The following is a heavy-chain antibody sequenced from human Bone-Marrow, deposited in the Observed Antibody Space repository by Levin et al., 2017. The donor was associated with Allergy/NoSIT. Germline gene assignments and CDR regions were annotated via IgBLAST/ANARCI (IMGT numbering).Heavy chain of an antibody. CDR1: GGAFSSYA. Sequence: SVKVSCKASGGAFSSYAFSWVRQAPGQGLEWMGGFVPFFGTAHYAQKFQGRLTITVDESTSTGYMELSSLTSDDTAVYYCARDSVDEGDSLIHMDVWGQGTTVTVSS. CDR2: FVPFFGTA. D-gene: IGHD4-17*01. V-gene: IGHV1-69*13. J-gene: IGHJ6*02. CDR3: ARDSVDEGDSLIHMDV.